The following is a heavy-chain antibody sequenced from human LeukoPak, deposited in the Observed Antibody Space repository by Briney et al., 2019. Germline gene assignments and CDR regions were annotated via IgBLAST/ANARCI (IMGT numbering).Heavy chain of an antibody. CDR3: ARGRRGYSYGSFDY. J-gene: IGHJ4*02. Sequence: PSETLSLTCTVSGGSISSYYWSWIRQPPGKGLEWIGYIYYSGSTNYNPSLKSRVTISVDTSKNQFSLKLSSVTAADTAVYYCARGRRGYSYGSFDYWGQGTLVTVSS. D-gene: IGHD5-18*01. V-gene: IGHV4-59*01. CDR1: GGSISSYY. CDR2: IYYSGST.